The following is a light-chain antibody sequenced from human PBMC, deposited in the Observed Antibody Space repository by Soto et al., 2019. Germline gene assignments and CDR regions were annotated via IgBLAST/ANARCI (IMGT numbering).Light chain of an antibody. Sequence: QSVLTQAPSASGTPGQRVTISCSGSSSNIGSNYVYWYQQLRGTAPKLLIYRNNQRPSGVPDRFSGSKSGTSASLAISGLRSEDEADYYCAAWDDSLSGGVFGGGTQLTVL. J-gene: IGLJ2*01. CDR2: RNN. V-gene: IGLV1-47*01. CDR1: SSNIGSNY. CDR3: AAWDDSLSGGV.